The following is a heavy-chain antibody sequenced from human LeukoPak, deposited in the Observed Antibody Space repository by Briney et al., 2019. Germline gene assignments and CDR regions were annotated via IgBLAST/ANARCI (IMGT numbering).Heavy chain of an antibody. CDR2: ISGSGGST. D-gene: IGHD3-10*01. Sequence: PGGSLRLSCAASGFTFSSYAMSWVRQAPGKGLEWVSAISGSGGSTYHADSVKGRFTISRDNSKNTLYLQMNSLRAEDTAVYYCATSRHYYGSGSYFFPYFQHWGQGTLVTVSS. CDR3: ATSRHYYGSGSYFFPYFQH. V-gene: IGHV3-23*01. CDR1: GFTFSSYA. J-gene: IGHJ1*01.